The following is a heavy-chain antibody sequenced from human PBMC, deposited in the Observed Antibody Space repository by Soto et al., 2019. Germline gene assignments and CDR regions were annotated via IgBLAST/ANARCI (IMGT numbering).Heavy chain of an antibody. CDR1: GFTFSSYV. CDR3: ARSRDYGSGTFYYFDY. V-gene: IGHV3-23*01. Sequence: GGSLRLSCAASGFTFSSYVMGWVRQAPGKGLEWVSVISSSGGRTYNADSVKGRFTISRDNSKNTLYLQMNSLRAEDTAVYYCARSRDYGSGTFYYFDYWGQGTLVTVSS. D-gene: IGHD3-10*01. CDR2: ISSSGGRT. J-gene: IGHJ4*02.